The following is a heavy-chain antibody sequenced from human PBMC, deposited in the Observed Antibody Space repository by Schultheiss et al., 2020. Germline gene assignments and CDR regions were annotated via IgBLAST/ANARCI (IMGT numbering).Heavy chain of an antibody. CDR1: GFTFDDYA. D-gene: IGHD6-19*01. CDR2: ISWNSGSI. V-gene: IGHV3-9*01. J-gene: IGHJ4*02. CDR3: AKMAVAGNFDY. Sequence: GGSLRLSCAASGFTFDDYAMHWVRQAPGKGLEWVSGISWNSGSIGYADSVKGRFTISRDNAKNSLYLQMNSLRAEDTALYYCAKMAVAGNFDYWGQGTLVTGSS.